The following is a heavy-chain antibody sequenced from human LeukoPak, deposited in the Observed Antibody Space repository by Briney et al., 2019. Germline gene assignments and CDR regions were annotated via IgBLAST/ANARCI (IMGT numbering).Heavy chain of an antibody. V-gene: IGHV3-53*01. CDR1: GLTVSSNY. D-gene: IGHD5-18*01. J-gene: IGHJ5*02. Sequence: GGSLRLSCAASGLTVSSNYMSWVRQAPGKGLEWVSVIYSGGSTYYADSVKGRFTISRDNSKNTLYLQMNSLRAEDTAVYYCARMDTAMGTNWFDPWGQGTLVTVSS. CDR2: IYSGGST. CDR3: ARMDTAMGTNWFDP.